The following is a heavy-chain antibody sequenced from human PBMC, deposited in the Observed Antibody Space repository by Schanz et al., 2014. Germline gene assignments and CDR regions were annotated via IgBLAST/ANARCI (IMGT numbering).Heavy chain of an antibody. CDR3: AKYGGELGVSFEY. V-gene: IGHV3-7*01. D-gene: IGHD7-27*01. CDR1: GFTFSSYW. J-gene: IGHJ4*02. CDR2: IKQDGSEK. Sequence: EVQLVESGGGLVQPGGSLRLSCAASGFTFSSYWMSWVRQAPGEGLEGVANIKQDGSEKYYVDSVKGRFTISRDNAKNSLYLQMNSLRPEDTAVYYCAKYGGELGVSFEYWGQGTLVTVSS.